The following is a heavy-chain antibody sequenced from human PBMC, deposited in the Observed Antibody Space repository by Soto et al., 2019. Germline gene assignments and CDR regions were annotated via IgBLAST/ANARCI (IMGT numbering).Heavy chain of an antibody. CDR1: GGSISSYY. CDR2: IYYSGST. Sequence: SETLSLTCTVSGGSISSYYWSWIRQPPGKGLEWIGYIYYSGSTNYNPSLKSRVTISVDTSKNQFSLKLSSVTAADTAVYYCARQALAYCSGGSCYFNAFDNWGQGTMVNVSS. V-gene: IGHV4-59*08. J-gene: IGHJ3*02. D-gene: IGHD2-15*01. CDR3: ARQALAYCSGGSCYFNAFDN.